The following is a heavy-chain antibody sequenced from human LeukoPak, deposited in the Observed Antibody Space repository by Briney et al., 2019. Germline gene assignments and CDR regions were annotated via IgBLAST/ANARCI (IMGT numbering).Heavy chain of an antibody. D-gene: IGHD3-22*01. CDR2: IGSTI. CDR1: GFSLSDYY. J-gene: IGHJ4*02. Sequence: GSLRLSCVASGFSLSDYYMSWIRQAPGKGLEWVSYIGSTIYYADSVKGRFTISRDNAKNSLYLQMNSLRAEDTAVYYCARVGSSGYYDYWGQGTLVTVSS. CDR3: ARVGSSGYYDY. V-gene: IGHV3-11*04.